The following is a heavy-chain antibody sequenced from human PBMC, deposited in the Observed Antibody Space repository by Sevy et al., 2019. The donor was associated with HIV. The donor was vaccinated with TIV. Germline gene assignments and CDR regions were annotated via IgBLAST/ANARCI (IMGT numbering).Heavy chain of an antibody. V-gene: IGHV3-48*01. CDR3: ARESYFYDTTTFTEIDY. Sequence: GGSLRLSCKASGFTFSSYEMNWVRQAPGKGLEWVSYISHSTNTRLYAASVTGRFSISRDNARNSLYLQMNSLRAEDTAVYYCARESYFYDTTTFTEIDYWGRGTLVTVSS. D-gene: IGHD3-22*01. J-gene: IGHJ4*02. CDR1: GFTFSSYE. CDR2: ISHSTNTR.